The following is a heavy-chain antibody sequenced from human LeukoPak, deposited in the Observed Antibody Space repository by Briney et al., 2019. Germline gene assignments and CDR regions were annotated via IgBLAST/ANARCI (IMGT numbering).Heavy chain of an antibody. CDR3: AGQRITMVRAKGYYFDY. Sequence: SETLSLTCTVSGGSISSYYWSWIRQPAGKGLEWIGRIYTSGSTNYNPSLKSRVTMSVDTSKNQFSLKLSSVTDADTAVYYCAGQRITMVRAKGYYFDYWGQGTLVTVSS. D-gene: IGHD3-10*01. J-gene: IGHJ4*02. CDR2: IYTSGST. V-gene: IGHV4-4*07. CDR1: GGSISSYY.